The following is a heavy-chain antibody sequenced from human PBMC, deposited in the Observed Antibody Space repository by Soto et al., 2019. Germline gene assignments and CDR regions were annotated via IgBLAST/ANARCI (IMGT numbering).Heavy chain of an antibody. CDR1: GGSISSYY. CDR3: ARAPQLWTSRFDY. J-gene: IGHJ4*02. D-gene: IGHD5-18*01. CDR2: IYYSGST. Sequence: SETLSLTCTVSGGSISSYYWSWIRQPPGKGLEWIGYIYYSGSTNYNPSLKSRVTISVDTSKNQFSLKLSSVTAADTAVYYCARAPQLWTSRFDYWGQGTLVTVSS. V-gene: IGHV4-59*01.